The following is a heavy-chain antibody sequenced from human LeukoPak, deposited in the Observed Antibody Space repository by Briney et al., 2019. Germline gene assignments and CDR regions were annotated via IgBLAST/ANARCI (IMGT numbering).Heavy chain of an antibody. D-gene: IGHD5-24*01. CDR3: ARDLYNYGHGWWFDP. V-gene: IGHV1-2*02. Sequence: ASVKVSCKASGYTFTGYYIHWVRQAPGQGLEWMGWINPNSGVTKYAQKFQGRVTMTMDTSINTAYMEMSRLRSDDTAVYYCARDLYNYGHGWWFDPWGQGTLVTVSS. CDR1: GYTFTGYY. CDR2: INPNSGVT. J-gene: IGHJ5*02.